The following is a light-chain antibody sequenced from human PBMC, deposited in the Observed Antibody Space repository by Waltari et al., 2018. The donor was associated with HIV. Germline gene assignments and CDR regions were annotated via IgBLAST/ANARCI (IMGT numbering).Light chain of an antibody. V-gene: IGLV2-14*03. CDR2: DVS. CDR3: SSYTSSSTRV. CDR1: RGDVGGYDS. Sequence: QSALTHPASVSGSPGQSITISCTGTRGDVGGYDSVSWYQQHPGKAPKIMIYDVSNRPSGVSNRFSGSKSGNTASLIISGLQAEDEADYYCSSYTSSSTRVFGTGTAVTVV. J-gene: IGLJ1*01.